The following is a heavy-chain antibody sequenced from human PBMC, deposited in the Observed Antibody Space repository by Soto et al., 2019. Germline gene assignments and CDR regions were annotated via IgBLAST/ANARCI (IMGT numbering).Heavy chain of an antibody. V-gene: IGHV5-51*01. CDR2: IYPGDSDT. CDR1: GYSFTSYW. CDR3: ARLCTGSTSCYTYYYYGMDV. J-gene: IGHJ6*02. Sequence: PGESLKISCKGSGYSFTSYWIGWVRQMPGKGLEWMGIIYPGDSDTRYSPSFQGRVTISADKSISTAYLQWSSLKASDTAMYYCARLCTGSTSCYTYYYYGMDVWGQGTTVTVSS. D-gene: IGHD2-2*01.